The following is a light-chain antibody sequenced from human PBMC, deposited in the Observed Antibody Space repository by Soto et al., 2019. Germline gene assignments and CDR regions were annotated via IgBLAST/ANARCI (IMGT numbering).Light chain of an antibody. Sequence: EMVLPQSPGTLPLPPGERAPLSCRASRSVTTRYLAWYQQKPGQAPRLLIYGASSRATGIPDRFSGSGSGTDFTLTISRLEPEDFAVYYCQQYGSSRWTFGQGTKVEIK. CDR3: QQYGSSRWT. CDR2: GAS. CDR1: RSVTTRY. J-gene: IGKJ1*01. V-gene: IGKV3-20*01.